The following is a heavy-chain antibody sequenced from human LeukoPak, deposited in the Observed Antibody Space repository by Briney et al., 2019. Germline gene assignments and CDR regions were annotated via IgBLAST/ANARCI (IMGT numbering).Heavy chain of an antibody. CDR1: GGSISSSSYY. CDR2: IYYSGST. V-gene: IGHV4-39*01. CDR3: ARLSYPPVYGSGSPQHQNFDY. J-gene: IGHJ4*02. Sequence: MSSETLSLTCTVSGGSISSSSYYWGWIRQPPGKGLEWIGSIYYSGSTYYNPSLKSRVTISVDTSKNQFSLKLSSVTAADTAVYYCARLSYPPVYGSGSPQHQNFDYWGQGTLVTVSS. D-gene: IGHD3-10*01.